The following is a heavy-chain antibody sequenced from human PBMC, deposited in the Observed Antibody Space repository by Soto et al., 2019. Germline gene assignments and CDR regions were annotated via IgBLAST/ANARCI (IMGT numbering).Heavy chain of an antibody. CDR3: ARAVRVGATSDACDV. V-gene: IGHV1-18*01. J-gene: IGHJ3*01. D-gene: IGHD1-26*01. CDR1: GYSFDSFG. CDR2: VNAHNHIT. Sequence: QLVQSGAEVKKPGASMKVSCQASGYSFDSFGISWVRQAPGQGLEWMGRVNAHNHITKYAQKFQSRVTITRHTSTSTDYLEVRSLRSDDTAVYYCARAVRVGATSDACDVWGQGTMVTVSS.